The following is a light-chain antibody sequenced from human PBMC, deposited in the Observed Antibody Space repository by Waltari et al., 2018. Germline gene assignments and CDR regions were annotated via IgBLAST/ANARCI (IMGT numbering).Light chain of an antibody. V-gene: IGKV3-20*01. CDR2: GAA. CDR1: QSVSMA. J-gene: IGKJ1*01. Sequence: EIVLTQSPGSLSSSPGERVTLSCRARQSVSMALAWYQQKPGQAPRLLIFGAANRATGIPDRFSGGVSQTAFSLTTVRREPKDFAVYYCQHYVRLPATFGRGTRVEIK. CDR3: QHYVRLPAT.